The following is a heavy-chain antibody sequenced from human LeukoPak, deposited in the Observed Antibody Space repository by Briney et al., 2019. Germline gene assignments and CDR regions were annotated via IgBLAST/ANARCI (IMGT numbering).Heavy chain of an antibody. J-gene: IGHJ3*02. CDR3: AKEKMAWVAFDI. CDR2: ISYDGNNK. Sequence: GRSLRLSCAASGFTFSSYDMHWVRQAPGKGLEWVAVISYDGNNKYYADSVKGRFTISRDNSKKTLYLQMNSLRAEDTAVYYCAKEKMAWVAFDIWGQGTMVTVSS. V-gene: IGHV3-30-3*01. D-gene: IGHD5-24*01. CDR1: GFTFSSYD.